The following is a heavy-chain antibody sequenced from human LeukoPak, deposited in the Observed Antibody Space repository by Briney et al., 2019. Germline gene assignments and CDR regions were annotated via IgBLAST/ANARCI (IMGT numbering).Heavy chain of an antibody. CDR2: INPNSGGT. V-gene: IGHV1-2*02. D-gene: IGHD4-17*01. J-gene: IGHJ4*02. CDR3: ARLTLTTFPFDY. CDR1: GYTFTSYG. Sequence: ASVKVSCKASGYTFTSYGISWVRQAPGQGLEWMGWINPNSGGTNYAQKFQGRVTMTRDTSISTAYMELSGLRSDDTAVYYCARLTLTTFPFDYWGQGTLVTVSS.